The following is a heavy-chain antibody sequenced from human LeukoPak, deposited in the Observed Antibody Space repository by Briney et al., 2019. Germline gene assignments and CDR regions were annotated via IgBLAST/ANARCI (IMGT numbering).Heavy chain of an antibody. V-gene: IGHV4-59*01. CDR1: GGSISSYY. J-gene: IGHJ4*02. D-gene: IGHD5-18*01. CDR2: IYYTGAT. Sequence: PSETLSLTCTVSGGSISSYYWSWIRLPPGKGLEWIGYIYYTGATYYNPSLKSRVTISLDTSKNQFSLKLSSVTAADAAVYYCARAGYSYGTGYSFDYWGQGALVTVSP. CDR3: ARAGYSYGTGYSFDY.